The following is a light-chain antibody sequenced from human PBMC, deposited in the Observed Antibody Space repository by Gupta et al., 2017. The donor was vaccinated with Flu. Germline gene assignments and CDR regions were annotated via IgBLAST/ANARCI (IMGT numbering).Light chain of an antibody. CDR3: NSRVHSRDSSVDNLYA. CDR2: GKR. J-gene: IGLJ1*01. V-gene: IGLV3-19*01. Sequence: ITCQGDSRRSYYASWYKQKPGQAPILLVDGKRSRPEGIPDRGSGSSSGNTASGIITGAQAEDEADEDGNSRVHSRDSSVDNLYAFGSGTKVTVL. CDR1: SRRSYY.